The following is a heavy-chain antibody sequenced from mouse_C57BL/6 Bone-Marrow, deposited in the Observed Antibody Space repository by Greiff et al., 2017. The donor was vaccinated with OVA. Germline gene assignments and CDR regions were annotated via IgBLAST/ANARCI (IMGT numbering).Heavy chain of an antibody. CDR3: TPDGYYPPA. Sequence: EVQLVESGAELVRPGASVKLSCTASGFNIKDDYMHWVKQRPEQGLEWIGWIDPENGDTEYASKFQGKATITADTSSNTAYLQLSSLTSEDTAVYYCTPDGYYPPAWGQGTTLTVSS. D-gene: IGHD2-3*01. J-gene: IGHJ2*01. V-gene: IGHV14-4*01. CDR2: IDPENGDT. CDR1: GFNIKDDY.